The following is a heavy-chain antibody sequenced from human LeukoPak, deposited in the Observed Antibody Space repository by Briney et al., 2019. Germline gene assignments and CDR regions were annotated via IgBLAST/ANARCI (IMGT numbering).Heavy chain of an antibody. CDR1: GFTFSTYA. D-gene: IGHD6-19*01. V-gene: IGHV3-23*01. CDR3: ARVTAVAGTSVGVDA. Sequence: GGSLRLSCAASGFTFSTYAMNWVRQAPGKGLEWVSVISGSGSNTYYADSVKGRFTISRDNSKNTLYLQMNSLRAEDTAVYYCARVTAVAGTSVGVDAWGQGILVTVS. J-gene: IGHJ4*02. CDR2: ISGSGSNT.